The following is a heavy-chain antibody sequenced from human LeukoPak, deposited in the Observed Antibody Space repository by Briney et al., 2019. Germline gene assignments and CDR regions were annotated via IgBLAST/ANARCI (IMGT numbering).Heavy chain of an antibody. CDR2: IYTSGST. CDR1: GGSISTYY. CDR3: ARDSPRSGYYDF. V-gene: IGHV4-4*07. Sequence: SETLSLTCTVSGGSISTYYWGRIRQPAGKGLEWIGRIYTSGSTNYNPSLKSRLTMSVDTSKNQFSLKLNSVTAADTAVYFCARDSPRSGYYDFWGQGTLVTVSS. J-gene: IGHJ4*02. D-gene: IGHD6-19*01.